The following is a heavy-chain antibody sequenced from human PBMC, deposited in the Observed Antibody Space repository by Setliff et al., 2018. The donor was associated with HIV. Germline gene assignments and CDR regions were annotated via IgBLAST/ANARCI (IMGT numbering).Heavy chain of an antibody. J-gene: IGHJ5*02. CDR1: GGSISSGTYY. CDR2: IYYSGST. D-gene: IGHD3-22*01. CDR3: ARAAWDYYDTTLLGGSFDP. Sequence: SETLSLTCSVSGGSISSGTYYWSWIRQLPGKGLEWIGYIYYSGSTYYNPSLKSRVTISLDTSKNHYSLNLTSVTAADTAVYYCARAAWDYYDTTLLGGSFDPWGQGTLVTV. V-gene: IGHV4-31*03.